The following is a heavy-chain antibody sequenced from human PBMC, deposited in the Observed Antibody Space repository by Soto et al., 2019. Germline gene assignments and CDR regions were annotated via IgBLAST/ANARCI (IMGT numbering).Heavy chain of an antibody. D-gene: IGHD3-22*01. V-gene: IGHV4-59*01. CDR3: ARGDHYDRTGPFDS. CDR2: VYYSGAT. Sequence: SETLSLTCTVSGGSMSSYYWYWIRQPPGKGLECIGYVYYSGATNYNPSLKSRVAISMDTSKNQFSLNVRSVTAADTAVYYCARGDHYDRTGPFDSWGQGTLVTVSS. CDR1: GGSMSSYY. J-gene: IGHJ4*02.